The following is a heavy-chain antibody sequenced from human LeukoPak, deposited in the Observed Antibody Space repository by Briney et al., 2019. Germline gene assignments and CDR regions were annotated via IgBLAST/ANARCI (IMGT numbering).Heavy chain of an antibody. J-gene: IGHJ4*02. CDR3: ARHKTLAATGFDY. Sequence: PSETLSLTCTVSGGSISSYYWSWIRQPPGKGLEWIGYIYYSGSTNYNPSLKSRVTISVDTSKNQFSLKLSSVTAADTAVYYCARHKTLAATGFDYWGQGTLVTVSS. CDR2: IYYSGST. CDR1: GGSISSYY. D-gene: IGHD6-19*01. V-gene: IGHV4-59*08.